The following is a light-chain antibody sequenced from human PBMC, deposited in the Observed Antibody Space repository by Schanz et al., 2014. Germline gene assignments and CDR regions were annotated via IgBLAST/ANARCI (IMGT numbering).Light chain of an antibody. CDR1: SGSVSARHY. V-gene: IGLV8-61*01. J-gene: IGLJ2*01. CDR3: VLYIGGDPLMA. Sequence: QAVVTQEPSFSVSPGGTVTLTCGLNSGSVSARHYPSWYQQTPGQAPRTLIYNTDSRSTGVPDRFSGSILGNKAALTISGAQADDEADYYCVLYIGGDPLMAFGGGTKLTVL. CDR2: NTD.